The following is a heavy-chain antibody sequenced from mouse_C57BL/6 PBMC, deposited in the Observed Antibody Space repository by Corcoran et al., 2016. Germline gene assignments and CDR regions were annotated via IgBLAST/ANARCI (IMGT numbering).Heavy chain of an antibody. CDR1: GYTFTTYG. CDR3: SRYGYDYAMDY. Sequence: QIQLVQSGPELKKPGETVKISCKAPGYTFTTYGMSWVKQAPGTGLKWMGWINTYSGVPTYADDFKGRFSFSLETYASTAYLQINNLKNEDTATYFCSRYGYDYAMDYWGQGTSVTVSS. V-gene: IGHV9-3*01. D-gene: IGHD2-2*01. J-gene: IGHJ4*01. CDR2: INTYSGVP.